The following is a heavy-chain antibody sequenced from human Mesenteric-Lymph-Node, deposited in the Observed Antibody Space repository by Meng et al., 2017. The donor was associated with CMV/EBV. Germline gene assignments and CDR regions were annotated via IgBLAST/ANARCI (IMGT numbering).Heavy chain of an antibody. CDR2: IYYSGNT. V-gene: IGHV4-39*07. CDR3: KGYDSSNFDY. D-gene: IGHD3-22*01. Sequence: GSLRLSCTVSGGSISSSSYYWGWIRQPPGKGLEWIGSIYYSGNTYYNPSLKSRVTISVDTSKNQFSLKLSSVTAADTAVYYCKGYDSSNFDYWGQGTLVTVS. CDR1: GGSISSSSYY. J-gene: IGHJ4*02.